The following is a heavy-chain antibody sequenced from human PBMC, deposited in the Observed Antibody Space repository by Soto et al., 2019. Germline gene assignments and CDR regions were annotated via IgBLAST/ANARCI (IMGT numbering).Heavy chain of an antibody. CDR2: ISGSGGST. CDR3: AKDGTTAGIHYYGMDV. J-gene: IGHJ6*02. D-gene: IGHD2-2*02. V-gene: IGHV3-23*01. CDR1: GFTFSSYA. Sequence: EVQLLESGGGLVQPGGSLRLSCAASGFTFSSYAMSWVRQAPGKGLEWVSAISGSGGSTYYADSVKGRFTISRDISKNTLFLQMNSLRAEDTALYFCAKDGTTAGIHYYGMDVWGQGTTVTVSS.